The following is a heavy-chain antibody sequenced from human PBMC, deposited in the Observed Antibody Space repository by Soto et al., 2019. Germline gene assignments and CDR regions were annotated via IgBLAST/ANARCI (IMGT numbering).Heavy chain of an antibody. CDR1: GYSFTSYW. J-gene: IGHJ5*02. CDR3: ARAGGDSSGYYAENWLDP. Sequence: EVQLVQSGAEVKKPGESLRISCKGSGYSFTSYWISWVRQMPGKGLEWMGRIDPSDSYTNYSPSFQGHVTISADKSISTAYLQWSSLKASDTAMYYCARAGGDSSGYYAENWLDPWGQGTLVTVSS. CDR2: IDPSDSYT. V-gene: IGHV5-10-1*01. D-gene: IGHD3-22*01.